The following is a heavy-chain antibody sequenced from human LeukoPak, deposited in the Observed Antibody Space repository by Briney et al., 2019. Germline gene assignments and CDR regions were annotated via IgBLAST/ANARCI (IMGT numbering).Heavy chain of an antibody. CDR1: GGSFSGYY. CDR3: ARERAAAGTVIDY. Sequence: SETLSLTCAVYGGSFSGYYWSWIRQPPGKGLEWIGEINHSGSTNYNPSLKSRVTISVDTSKNQFSLKLSSVTAADTAVYYCARERAAAGTVIDYWGQGTLVTVSS. D-gene: IGHD6-13*01. J-gene: IGHJ4*02. CDR2: INHSGST. V-gene: IGHV4-34*01.